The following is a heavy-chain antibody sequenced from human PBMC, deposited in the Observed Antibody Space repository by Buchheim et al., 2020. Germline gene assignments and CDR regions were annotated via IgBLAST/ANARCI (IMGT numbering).Heavy chain of an antibody. Sequence: EVQLVESGGGLVQPGGSLRLSCEASGFTFSSYRMTWVRQAPGKGLEWVANIKQDESEKYYVDSVKGRFIISRDNAKKSLYLQMNSLRAEDTAVYYCAREGMGATDDYWGQGTL. D-gene: IGHD1-26*01. CDR2: IKQDESEK. CDR1: GFTFSSYR. J-gene: IGHJ4*02. V-gene: IGHV3-7*01. CDR3: AREGMGATDDY.